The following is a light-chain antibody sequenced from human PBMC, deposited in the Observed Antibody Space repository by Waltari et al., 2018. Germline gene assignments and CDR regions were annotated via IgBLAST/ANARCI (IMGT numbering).Light chain of an antibody. Sequence: ESVLTQSPGTPSLSPGERATLSCRASQSVSSGYLAWYQQRPGQAPRLLIYGASTRATGIPDRFSGSGSGTDLTLTISRLEPEDSAVYYCQHYGSSPWTFGQGTKVEIK. CDR2: GAS. CDR1: QSVSSGY. CDR3: QHYGSSPWT. J-gene: IGKJ1*01. V-gene: IGKV3-20*01.